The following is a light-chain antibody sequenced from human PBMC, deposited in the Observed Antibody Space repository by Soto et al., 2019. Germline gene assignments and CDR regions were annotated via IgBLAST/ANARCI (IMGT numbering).Light chain of an antibody. CDR2: AAS. Sequence: IQITQSPSSLSSSLVDRVTITCRASQSISSYLNWYQQKPGKAPKLLIYAASSLQSGVPSRFSGSGSGTDFTLTISSLQPQDFATYYCLQDYNYPRTFGQGTKVDIK. CDR1: QSISSY. V-gene: IGKV1-6*01. CDR3: LQDYNYPRT. J-gene: IGKJ1*01.